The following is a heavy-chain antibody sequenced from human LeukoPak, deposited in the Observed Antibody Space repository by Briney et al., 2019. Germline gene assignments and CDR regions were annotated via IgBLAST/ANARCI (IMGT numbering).Heavy chain of an antibody. CDR3: AKDAWGYTSSPADS. CDR2: ISSTSTYI. J-gene: IGHJ5*01. D-gene: IGHD6-13*01. CDR1: GFTFSNAW. Sequence: PGGSLRLSCAASGFTFSNAWMSWVRQAPGKGLEWVSSISSTSTYIYYTDSVKGRVTISRDNSKNTVYLQMSSLRAEDTAVYYCAKDAWGYTSSPADSWGQGTLVTVFS. V-gene: IGHV3-21*04.